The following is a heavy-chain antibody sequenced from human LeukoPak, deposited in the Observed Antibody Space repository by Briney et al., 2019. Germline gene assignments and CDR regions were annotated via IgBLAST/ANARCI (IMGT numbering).Heavy chain of an antibody. CDR1: GFTFSSSW. D-gene: IGHD1-26*01. CDR3: VRDESGSPDY. Sequence: PGGSLRLSCAASGFTFSSSWMNWVRQAPGKGLEWVSTITGSGGNTYYADSVKGRFTISRDNSKNTLYLQMNSLRAEDTAVYYCVRDESGSPDYWGQGTLVTVSS. V-gene: IGHV3-23*01. J-gene: IGHJ4*02. CDR2: ITGSGGNT.